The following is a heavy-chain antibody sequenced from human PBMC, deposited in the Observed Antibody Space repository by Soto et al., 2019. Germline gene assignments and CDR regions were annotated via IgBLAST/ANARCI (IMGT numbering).Heavy chain of an antibody. Sequence: PSETLSLTCTVSGGSISSGDHYWSWIRQPPGKGLEWIGYIYYSGGTDYNPSLKSRVSISIDTSKNQFSLKLSSVTAADTAVYYCARGGGRCSSTSCYTNPPFYYGMDVWGQGTTVTVSS. V-gene: IGHV4-30-4*01. CDR3: ARGGGRCSSTSCYTNPPFYYGMDV. CDR1: GGSISSGDHY. CDR2: IYYSGGT. D-gene: IGHD2-2*01. J-gene: IGHJ6*02.